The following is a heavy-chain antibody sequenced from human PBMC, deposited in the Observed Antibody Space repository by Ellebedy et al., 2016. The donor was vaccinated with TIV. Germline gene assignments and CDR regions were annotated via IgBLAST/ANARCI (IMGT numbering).Heavy chain of an antibody. Sequence: GESLKISCAASGFTFSTYWMSWVRQAPGKGLECVANIKQDGSEKSYVDSVKGRFTIARDNVKNSLHLQMNGLRAEDTAVYYCARHTDYALDYWGQGALVTVSS. CDR1: GFTFSTYW. V-gene: IGHV3-7*01. D-gene: IGHD4-17*01. CDR2: IKQDGSEK. CDR3: ARHTDYALDY. J-gene: IGHJ4*02.